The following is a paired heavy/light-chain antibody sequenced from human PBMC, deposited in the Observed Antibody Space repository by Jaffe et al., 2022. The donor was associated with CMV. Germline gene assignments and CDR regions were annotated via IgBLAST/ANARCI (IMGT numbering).Light chain of an antibody. J-gene: IGLJ1*01. CDR2: GQN. CDR3: CSRGTSGNEYV. Sequence: SSELTQDPAVSVALGQTVRITCRGDSLRNYYASWYQQKPGQAPVLVIYGQNNRPSGIPDRFSGSTSGDTASLTITGAQAEDEADFYCCSRGTSGNEYVFGTGTKVTVL. V-gene: IGLV3-19*01. CDR1: SLRNYY.
Heavy chain of an antibody. V-gene: IGHV3-49*04. CDR2: IRSKTFGGTT. CDR3: AREGVVGSNRFDH. Sequence: EVQLVESGGGLVQPGRSLRLSCTASGFTLGDYAMSWVRQAPGKGLEWVGFIRSKTFGGTTEYAASVKGRFTISREDSKSIAHLQMNSLKTEDSGVYYCAREGVVGSNRFDHWGRGTLVTVSS. D-gene: IGHD1-26*01. J-gene: IGHJ4*02. CDR1: GFTLGDYA.